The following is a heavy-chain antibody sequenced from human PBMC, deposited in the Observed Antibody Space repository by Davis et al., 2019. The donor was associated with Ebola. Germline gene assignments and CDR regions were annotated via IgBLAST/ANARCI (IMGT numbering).Heavy chain of an antibody. D-gene: IGHD6-19*01. CDR2: IYYSGST. V-gene: IGHV4-61*01. CDR3: AREDSSGWYVTDY. Sequence: SETLSLTCTVSGCSVSSSTYYWSWIRQPPGKALEWIGYIYYSGSTNYNPSLKSRVTISLDTSKNQFSLKLSSVTAADTAVYYWAREDSSGWYVTDYWGQGTLVTVSS. CDR1: GCSVSSSTYY. J-gene: IGHJ4*02.